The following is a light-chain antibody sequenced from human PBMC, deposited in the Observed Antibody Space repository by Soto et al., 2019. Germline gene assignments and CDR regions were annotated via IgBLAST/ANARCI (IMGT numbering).Light chain of an antibody. CDR1: QDINNY. Sequence: DIQMTQSPSSLSASVGDRVTITCQASQDINNYLNWYRHKPGKAPELLIYDASNLETGVPSRFSGGGSGTDFTFTIRSLQPEDIATYYCQQYGNLLWTFGQGTKVEIK. J-gene: IGKJ1*01. CDR2: DAS. CDR3: QQYGNLLWT. V-gene: IGKV1-33*01.